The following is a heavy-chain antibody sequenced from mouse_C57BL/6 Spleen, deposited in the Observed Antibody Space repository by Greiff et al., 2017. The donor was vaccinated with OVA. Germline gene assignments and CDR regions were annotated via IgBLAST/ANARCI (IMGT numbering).Heavy chain of an antibody. J-gene: IGHJ2*01. Sequence: QVHVKQSGPELVKPGASVKISCKASGYAFSSSWMNWVKQRPGKGLEWIGRIYPGDGDTNYNGKFKGKATLTADKSSSTAYMQLSSLTSEDSAVYFCARSDWVSHYFDYWGQGTTLTVSS. D-gene: IGHD4-1*01. CDR3: ARSDWVSHYFDY. CDR2: IYPGDGDT. CDR1: GYAFSSSW. V-gene: IGHV1-82*01.